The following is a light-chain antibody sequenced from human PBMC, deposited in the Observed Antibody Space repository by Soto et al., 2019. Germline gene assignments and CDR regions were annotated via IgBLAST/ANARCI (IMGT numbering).Light chain of an antibody. J-gene: IGKJ5*01. CDR3: QHFHTKPIT. CDR2: DAS. V-gene: IGKV1-5*01. Sequence: DVQMTQSPSTVSASLGDRVTITCRASQNVDDSLAWYQQRPGKAPKLLIYDASILQSGVPSRFSGSGFGTEFTLTITGLQPDDFAVYFCQHFHTKPITFGQGTRLDI. CDR1: QNVDDS.